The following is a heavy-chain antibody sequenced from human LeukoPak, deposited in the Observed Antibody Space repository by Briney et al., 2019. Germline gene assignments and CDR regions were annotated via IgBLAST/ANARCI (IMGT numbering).Heavy chain of an antibody. J-gene: IGHJ5*02. D-gene: IGHD4-11*01. V-gene: IGHV3-30*18. Sequence: GGSLRLSCAASGFTFRSYGMNWVRQAPGNGLEWVAVISYHGNNKYYADSPKGRFTISRDNSKNTLYLQMNSLGAEDTAVYYCAKDPLIYSNPTWFDPWGQGTLVTVSS. CDR2: ISYHGNNK. CDR1: GFTFRSYG. CDR3: AKDPLIYSNPTWFDP.